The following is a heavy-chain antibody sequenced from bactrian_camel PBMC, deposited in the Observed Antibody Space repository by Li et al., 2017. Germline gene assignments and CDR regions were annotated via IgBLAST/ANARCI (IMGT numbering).Heavy chain of an antibody. V-gene: IGHV3S53*01. D-gene: IGHD7*01. CDR3: PSDMGLGWWQYNY. J-gene: IGHJ4*01. Sequence: HVQLVESGGGSVEAGGSLRLSCAASEDIFSHNCAGWLRQLPGKERERVATIRSSGAATYADSVKGRFTASRDNAQNTVYLQMNSLKPDDTALYYCPSDMGLGWWQYNYWGQGTQVTVS. CDR1: EDIFSHNC. CDR2: IRSSGAA.